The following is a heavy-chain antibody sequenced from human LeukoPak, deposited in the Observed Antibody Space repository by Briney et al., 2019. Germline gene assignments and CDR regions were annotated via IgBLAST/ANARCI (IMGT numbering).Heavy chain of an antibody. D-gene: IGHD1-7*01. Sequence: ASVKVSCKASGYTFTSYGISWVRQAPGQGLEWMGWMNPNSGNTGYAQKFQGRVTMTRNTSISTAYMELSSLRSEDTAVYYCAREGAIGGTIGYWGQGTLVTVSS. V-gene: IGHV1-8*02. CDR2: MNPNSGNT. CDR1: GYTFTSYG. J-gene: IGHJ4*02. CDR3: AREGAIGGTIGY.